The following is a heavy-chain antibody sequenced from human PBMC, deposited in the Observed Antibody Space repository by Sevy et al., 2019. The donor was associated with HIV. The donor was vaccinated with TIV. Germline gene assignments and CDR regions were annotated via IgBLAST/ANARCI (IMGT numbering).Heavy chain of an antibody. CDR2: VSYDGSHK. V-gene: IGHV3-30*04. D-gene: IGHD1-1*01. J-gene: IGHJ3*01. CDR3: ARGHIQLGAFDF. CDR1: AFPFSNYP. Sequence: GGSLRLSCAASAFPFSNYPMHWVRQAPGKGLEWVAVVSYDGSHKYYVDSVKGRFTISRDNSKNTLYLQMNSLRPEDTAIYYCARGHIQLGAFDFWGQGTMVTVSS.